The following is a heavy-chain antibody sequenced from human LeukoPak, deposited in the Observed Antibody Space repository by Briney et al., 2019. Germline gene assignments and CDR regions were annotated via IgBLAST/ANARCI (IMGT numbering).Heavy chain of an antibody. CDR1: GFTLSSYA. Sequence: GGSLRLSCVGSGFTLSSYAMSWVRQAPGKGLEWVSVIYSGGSTYYADSVKGRFTISRDNSKNTLYLQMNSLRAEDTAVYYCEIAAAGRRDYWGQGTLVTVSS. CDR2: IYSGGST. V-gene: IGHV3-66*01. D-gene: IGHD6-13*01. J-gene: IGHJ4*02. CDR3: EIAAAGRRDY.